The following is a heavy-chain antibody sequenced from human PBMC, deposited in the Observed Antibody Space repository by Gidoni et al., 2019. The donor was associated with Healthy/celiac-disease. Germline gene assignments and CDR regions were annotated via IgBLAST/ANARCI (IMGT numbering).Heavy chain of an antibody. J-gene: IGHJ3*02. CDR1: GFTFDDYA. CDR3: AKARGFTFGIDAFDI. D-gene: IGHD3-16*01. CDR2: INWNSASA. V-gene: IGHV3-9*01. Sequence: EVQLVESGGDLVQPGPSLRLSCEVSGFTFDDYAMHWVRQGPGKGLEWVSGINWNSASAGYAESVEGRFTISRDNAKKSLYLQMTSLRPEDTAVYYCAKARGFTFGIDAFDIWGHGTMVTVSS.